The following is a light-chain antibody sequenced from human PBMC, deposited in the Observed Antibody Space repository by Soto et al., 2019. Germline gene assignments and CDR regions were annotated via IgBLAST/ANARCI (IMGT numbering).Light chain of an antibody. Sequence: DIQMTQSPHYLSASVGDRDTITCRASQGISNYLAWYQQKPGKVPKLLIYAASTLQSGVPSRFSGSGSGTDFTLTISSLQPEDVATYYCQKYNSAPWTFGQVSKV. V-gene: IGKV1-27*01. CDR1: QGISNY. J-gene: IGKJ1*01. CDR2: AAS. CDR3: QKYNSAPWT.